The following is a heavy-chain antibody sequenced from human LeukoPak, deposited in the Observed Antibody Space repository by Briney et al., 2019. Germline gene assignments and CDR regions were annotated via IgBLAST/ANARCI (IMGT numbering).Heavy chain of an antibody. CDR1: GFTFSSYG. D-gene: IGHD4-17*01. J-gene: IGHJ4*02. Sequence: GGSLRLSCAASGFTFSSYGMHWVRQAPGKGLEWVAVIWYDGSNKYYADSVKGRFTISRDNSKNTLYLQMNSLRAEDTAVYYCAKDQTPYGDYVGLSFDYWGQGTLVTVSS. CDR3: AKDQTPYGDYVGLSFDY. CDR2: IWYDGSNK. V-gene: IGHV3-33*06.